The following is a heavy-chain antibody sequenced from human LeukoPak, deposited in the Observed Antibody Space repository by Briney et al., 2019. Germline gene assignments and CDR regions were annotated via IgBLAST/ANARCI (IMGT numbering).Heavy chain of an antibody. CDR2: IYYSGST. V-gene: IGHV4-39*01. Sequence: SETRSLTCTVSGGSISSSSYYWGWIRQPPGKGLEWIGSIYYSGSTYYDPSLKSRVTISVDTSKNQFSLRLSSVTAADTAVYYYARLGAVVGATYWGQGTLVTVSS. CDR3: ARLGAVVGATY. J-gene: IGHJ4*02. D-gene: IGHD1-26*01. CDR1: GGSISSSSYY.